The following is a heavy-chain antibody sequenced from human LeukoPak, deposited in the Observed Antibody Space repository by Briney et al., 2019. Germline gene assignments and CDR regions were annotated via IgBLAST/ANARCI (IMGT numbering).Heavy chain of an antibody. CDR1: GGPFSGYF. D-gene: IGHD5-12*01. V-gene: IGHV4-4*09. CDR3: AREYVRSGYDFGGYFDY. J-gene: IGHJ4*02. Sequence: SETLSLTCAVSGGPFSGYFWSWIRQPPGKGLEWIGYIYLSGTTMYTPSLKSRVTISVDTSKNQFFLKMSSVTAADTAVYYCAREYVRSGYDFGGYFDYWGQGTLVTVSS. CDR2: IYLSGTT.